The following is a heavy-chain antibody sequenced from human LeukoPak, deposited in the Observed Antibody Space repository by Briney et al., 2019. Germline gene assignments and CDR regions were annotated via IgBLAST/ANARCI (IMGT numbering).Heavy chain of an antibody. CDR3: ARVVAAAGNNWFDP. CDR1: GGSITSGGYS. V-gene: IGHV4-30-4*07. J-gene: IGHJ5*02. CDR2: IHDSGST. D-gene: IGHD6-13*01. Sequence: SETLSLTCAVSGGSITSGGYSWSWIRQTPGKGLEWIAYIHDSGSTYYNPALKSRVSISIDTSKNHFSLKLSSMTAADTAVYYCARVVAAAGNNWFDPWGQGTLVTVSS.